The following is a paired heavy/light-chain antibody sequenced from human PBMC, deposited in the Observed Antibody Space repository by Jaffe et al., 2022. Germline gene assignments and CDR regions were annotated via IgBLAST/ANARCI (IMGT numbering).Light chain of an antibody. Sequence: EIVMTQSPATLSVSPGESATLSCRASQSVSSNLAWYQQKPGQAPRLLIYVASTRATGIPARFSGSGSGTEFTLTISSLQSEDFAVYYCQQNDNWPLTFGGGTKVEIK. CDR1: QSVSSN. J-gene: IGKJ4*01. CDR3: QQNDNWPLT. V-gene: IGKV3-15*01. CDR2: VAS.
Heavy chain of an antibody. CDR1: GGSFSDYY. D-gene: IGHD3-10*02. Sequence: QVQLQQWGAGLLKPSETLSLTCGVYGGSFSDYYWHWIRQSPGKGLEWIGEISYSGNTNYNPSLKSRVTVSVDTSKNQFSLRLSSVTAADTAVFYCARGVRGKRTVFDIWGQGTMVTVSS. V-gene: IGHV4-34*01. CDR2: ISYSGNT. J-gene: IGHJ3*02. CDR3: ARGVRGKRTVFDI.